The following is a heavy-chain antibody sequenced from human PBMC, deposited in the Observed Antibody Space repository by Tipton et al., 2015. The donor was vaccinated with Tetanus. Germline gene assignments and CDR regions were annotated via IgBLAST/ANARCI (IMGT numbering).Heavy chain of an antibody. D-gene: IGHD2-21*01. CDR1: GGSFSNYY. J-gene: IGHJ3*01. CDR2: IYYGGST. V-gene: IGHV4-59*05. CDR3: ARRSHIGAPV. Sequence: TLSLTCAVYGGSFSNYYWSWIRQPPGKGLEWVGSIYYGGSTYFNPSLRSRGTISIDTSRNQFSLQLSSVTAADTALYFCARRSHIGAPVWGQGTLVTVAS.